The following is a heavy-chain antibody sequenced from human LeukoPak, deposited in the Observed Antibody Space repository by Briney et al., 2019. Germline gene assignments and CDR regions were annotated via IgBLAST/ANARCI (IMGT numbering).Heavy chain of an antibody. CDR1: GFAFSTYE. CDR2: ISTGGSTI. D-gene: IGHD3-3*01. V-gene: IGHV3-48*03. Sequence: GGSLRLSCTASGFAFSTYEMNWVRQAPGKGLEWVSYISTGGSTIEYAESVKGRFTVSRDNAKNSVYLQMNSLRSEDTAVYYCARVAALQGDNDFWHGYLYYFDQWGQGTLVTVSS. J-gene: IGHJ4*02. CDR3: ARVAALQGDNDFWHGYLYYFDQ.